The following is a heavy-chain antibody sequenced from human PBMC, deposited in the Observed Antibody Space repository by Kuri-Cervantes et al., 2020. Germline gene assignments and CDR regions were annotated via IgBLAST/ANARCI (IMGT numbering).Heavy chain of an antibody. J-gene: IGHJ4*02. CDR2: ISHDGSNT. Sequence: LSLTCAASRFIFSSYAMHWVRQAPGKGLEWVAVISHDGSNTYYADSVKGRFTISRDNSKNTLYVQMNSLRHEDTAVYYCARDPLGGDYFDYWGQGTLVTVSS. CDR3: ARDPLGGDYFDY. CDR1: RFIFSSYA. D-gene: IGHD3-16*01. V-gene: IGHV3-30-3*01.